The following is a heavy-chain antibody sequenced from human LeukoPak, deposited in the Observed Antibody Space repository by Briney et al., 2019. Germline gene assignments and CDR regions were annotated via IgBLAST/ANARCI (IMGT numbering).Heavy chain of an antibody. CDR3: VRGDFQPT. Sequence: PGGSLRLSCAASGFTFSTYWMHWVRHAPGKGLVWVSRIDYDGINTNYADSVKGRFSISRDNAKNILYLQMSSLRADDTAVYYCVRGDFQPTWDQGTLVTVSS. J-gene: IGHJ5*02. CDR2: IDYDGINT. CDR1: GFTFSTYW. V-gene: IGHV3-74*01. D-gene: IGHD2/OR15-2a*01.